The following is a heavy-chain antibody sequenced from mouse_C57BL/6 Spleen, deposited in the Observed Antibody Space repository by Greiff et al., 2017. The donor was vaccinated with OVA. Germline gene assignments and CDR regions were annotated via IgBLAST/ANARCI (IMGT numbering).Heavy chain of an antibody. CDR1: GYTFTSYW. V-gene: IGHV1-52*01. J-gene: IGHJ4*01. CDR3: ARSPRYAMDY. Sequence: VKLQQPGAELVRPGSSVKLSCKASGYTFTSYWMHWVKQRPIQGLEWIGNIDPSDSETHYNQKFKDKATLTVDKSSSTAYMQLSSLTSEDSAVYYCARSPRYAMDYWGQGTSVTVSS. CDR2: IDPSDSET.